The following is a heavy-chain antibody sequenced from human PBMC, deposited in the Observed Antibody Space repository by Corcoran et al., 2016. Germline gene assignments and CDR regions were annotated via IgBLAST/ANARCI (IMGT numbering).Heavy chain of an antibody. J-gene: IGHJ4*02. D-gene: IGHD3-16*01. Sequence: QVQLQESGPGLVKPSETLSLTCTVSGGTVSDYYCTWIRQTDGKGLEWIGRISTSGSTKYNPSLKSRVTMSVDTSKNQFSLKVRSVTAADTAVYYCAGASGVSWSYDYGGQGTLVTLSS. CDR1: GGTVSDYY. CDR3: AGASGVSWSYDY. V-gene: IGHV4-4*07. CDR2: ISTSGST.